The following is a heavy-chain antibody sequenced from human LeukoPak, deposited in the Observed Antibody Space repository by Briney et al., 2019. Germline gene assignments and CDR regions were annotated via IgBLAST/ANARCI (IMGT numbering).Heavy chain of an antibody. CDR2: IYSGGST. CDR3: ARVWSRIVGATTSSEY. CDR1: GFTVSSNY. V-gene: IGHV3-53*01. Sequence: GESLRLSCAASGFTVSSNYMSWVRQAPGKGLEWVSLIYSGGSTYYADSVKGRFTISRDNSKNTLYLQMNSLRAEDTAVYYCARVWSRIVGATTSSEYWGQGTLVTVSS. D-gene: IGHD1-26*01. J-gene: IGHJ4*02.